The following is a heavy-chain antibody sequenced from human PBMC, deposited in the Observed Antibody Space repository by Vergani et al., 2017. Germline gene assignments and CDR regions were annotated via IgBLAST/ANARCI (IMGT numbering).Heavy chain of an antibody. CDR2: IHTNGVI. D-gene: IGHD3-16*01. J-gene: IGHJ3*02. CDR3: ARGNPYVDFDI. CDR1: GGSFSGYY. Sequence: QVQLQQWGAGLLKPSETLSLTCAVYGGSFSGYYWSWLRQPAGKRLEWIGRIHTNGVIHYNPSLNSRATISVDTSRNQISLKLTSVTATDTAIYFCARGNPYVDFDIWGQGTMITVSS. V-gene: IGHV4-59*10.